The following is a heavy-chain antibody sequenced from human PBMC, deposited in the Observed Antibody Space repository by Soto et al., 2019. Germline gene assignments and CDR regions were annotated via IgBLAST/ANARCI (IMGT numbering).Heavy chain of an antibody. CDR2: ISYDGSNK. CDR1: GFTFSSYA. D-gene: IGHD5-18*01. Sequence: GGSLRLSCAASGFTFSSYAMHWVRQAPGKGLEWVAVISYDGSNKYYADSVKGRFTISRDNSKNTLYLQMNSLRAEDTAVYYCARDGEWAAMATYYFDDWGQGTLVTVSS. V-gene: IGHV3-30-3*01. J-gene: IGHJ4*02. CDR3: ARDGEWAAMATYYFDD.